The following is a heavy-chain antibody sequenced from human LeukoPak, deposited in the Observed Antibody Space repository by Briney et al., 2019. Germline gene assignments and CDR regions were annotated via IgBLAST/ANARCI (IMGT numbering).Heavy chain of an antibody. D-gene: IGHD3-10*01. CDR2: LYYSGST. CDR1: GGSISSSFHY. Sequence: PSDTLSLTCTVSGGSISSSFHYWHWIRQPPGEGLEWIGSLYYSGSTSYSPSLKSRATMSVDTSKNQFSLKLSSVTAADTAVYYCARLYASGSLGTYYDYWGQGSLVSVSS. CDR3: ARLYASGSLGTYYDY. J-gene: IGHJ4*02. V-gene: IGHV4-39*01.